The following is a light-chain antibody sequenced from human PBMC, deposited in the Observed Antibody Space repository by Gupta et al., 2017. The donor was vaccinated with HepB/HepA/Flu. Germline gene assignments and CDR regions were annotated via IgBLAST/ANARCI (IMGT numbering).Light chain of an antibody. CDR1: LNIGSW. Sequence: DIQMTKSPSTLSASVGDRVTITCRASLNIGSWLAWYQQKPGNAPKLLIYRASVLESGVPSTFSGSGSGTEFTLTISSLQPDDFATYYCQHYNSLPPVFGQGTKLEIK. J-gene: IGKJ2*01. CDR3: QHYNSLPPV. CDR2: RAS. V-gene: IGKV1-5*03.